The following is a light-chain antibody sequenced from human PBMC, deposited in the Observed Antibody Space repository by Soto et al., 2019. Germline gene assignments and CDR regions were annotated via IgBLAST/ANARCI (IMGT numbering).Light chain of an antibody. CDR3: SSYTSSSTLLYV. J-gene: IGLJ1*01. CDR1: SSDVGGYNY. V-gene: IGLV2-14*01. Sequence: QSALTQPASVSGSPGQSITIYCTGTSSDVGGYNYVSWYQQHPGKAPKLMIYDVSNRPSGVSNRFSGSKSGNTASLTISGIQAEDEADYYCSSYTSSSTLLYVFGTGTKLTVL. CDR2: DVS.